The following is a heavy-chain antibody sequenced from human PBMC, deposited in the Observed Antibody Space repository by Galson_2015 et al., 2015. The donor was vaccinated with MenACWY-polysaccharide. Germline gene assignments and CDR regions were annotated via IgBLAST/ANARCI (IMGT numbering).Heavy chain of an antibody. CDR3: AKGSYRANAVLSYYYYYMDV. J-gene: IGHJ6*03. CDR2: ISATGGTP. V-gene: IGHV3-23*01. Sequence: SLRLSCAASAFDFNKYVMNWVRQPPGKGLRWVSSISATGGTPYYADSVRGRFTITRDNSKNTLYLQMNSLGAEDTAVYYCAKGSYRANAVLSYYYYYMDVCGKGTTVTVSS. D-gene: IGHD4/OR15-4a*01. CDR1: AFDFNKYV.